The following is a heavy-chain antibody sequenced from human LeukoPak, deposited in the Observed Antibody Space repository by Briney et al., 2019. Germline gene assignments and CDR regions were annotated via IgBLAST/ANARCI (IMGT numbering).Heavy chain of an antibody. CDR2: ISSSSSCI. CDR3: ARDGVVVAATPKDYYYGMDV. J-gene: IGHJ6*02. CDR1: GFTFSSYS. Sequence: PGGSLRLSCAASGFTFSSYSMNWVRQAPGKGLEWVSSISSSSSCIYYADSVKGRFTISRDNAKNSLYLQMNSLRAEDTAVYYCARDGVVVAATPKDYYYGMDVWGQGTTVTVSS. V-gene: IGHV3-21*01. D-gene: IGHD2-15*01.